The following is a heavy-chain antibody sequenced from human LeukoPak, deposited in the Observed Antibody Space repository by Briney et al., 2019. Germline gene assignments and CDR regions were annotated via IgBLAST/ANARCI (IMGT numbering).Heavy chain of an antibody. J-gene: IGHJ4*02. CDR1: GFTFSSYW. D-gene: IGHD3-22*01. CDR3: AKRGVVIRVILVGFHKEAYYFDS. CDR2: IDSVGSST. V-gene: IGHV3-74*01. Sequence: GGSLRLSCAASGFTFSSYWMHWVHQAPGKGLVWVSRIDSVGSSTGYADSVKGRFTISRDNPKNTLYLQMNSLRAEDTAVYFCAKRGVVIRVILVGFHKEAYYFDSWGQGALVTVSS.